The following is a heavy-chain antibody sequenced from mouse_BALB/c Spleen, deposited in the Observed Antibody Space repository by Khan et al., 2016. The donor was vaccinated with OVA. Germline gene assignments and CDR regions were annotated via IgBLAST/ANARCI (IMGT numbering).Heavy chain of an antibody. CDR2: ISSGGNT. J-gene: IGHJ4*01. CDR1: GFSFSNYA. V-gene: IGHV5-6-5*01. CDR3: ERGDGNFVYHHYAMDY. Sequence: EVQLQESGGGLVKPSRSLSLTCAVSGFSFSNYAMSWVRQPPEKRLEWVVSISSGGNTYYLATVKGRLTISRDNARNILYLQMSSLRSEDTAMYYCERGDGNFVYHHYAMDYWGQGTSVTVSS. D-gene: IGHD2-1*01.